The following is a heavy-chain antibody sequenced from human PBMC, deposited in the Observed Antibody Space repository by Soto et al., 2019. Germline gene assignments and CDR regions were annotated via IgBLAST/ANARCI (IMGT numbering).Heavy chain of an antibody. CDR1: GYTFSNYS. CDR2: ISAYNGKT. V-gene: IGHV1-18*01. D-gene: IGHD1-26*01. Sequence: QVQLVQSGAEVKKPGASAKVSCKASGYTFSNYSINWMRQVPGQGLEWMGWISAYNGKTNYAQRFQGRVSMTTDTSTNTAYMELTSLRSDDTAVYYCARASGGGVGTTSYWGQGTLVTVSS. CDR3: ARASGGGVGTTSY. J-gene: IGHJ4*02.